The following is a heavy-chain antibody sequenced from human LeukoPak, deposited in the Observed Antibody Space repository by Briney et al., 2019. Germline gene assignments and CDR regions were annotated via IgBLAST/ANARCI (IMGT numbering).Heavy chain of an antibody. V-gene: IGHV3-30-3*01. CDR2: ISYDGSNK. CDR1: GFTFSSYA. Sequence: GGSLRLSCAASGFTFSSYAMHWVRQAPGKGLEGVAVISYDGSNKYYADSVKGRFTISRGNSKNTLYLQMNSLRAEDTAVYYCARAVAGTYFDLWGQGTLVTVSS. CDR3: ARAVAGTYFDL. D-gene: IGHD6-19*01. J-gene: IGHJ4*02.